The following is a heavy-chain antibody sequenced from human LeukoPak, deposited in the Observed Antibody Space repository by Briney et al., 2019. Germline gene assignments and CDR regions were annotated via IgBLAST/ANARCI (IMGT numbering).Heavy chain of an antibody. CDR1: GGSISSSNYY. D-gene: IGHD3-22*01. J-gene: IGHJ3*02. V-gene: IGHV4-39*01. CDR2: IYYSGST. CDR3: ARGHDYYDTSGYAFDI. Sequence: PSGTLSLTCTVSGGSISSSNYYWRWIRQPPGKGLEWLGIIYYSGSTYYNPSLKSRVTISVDTSKNQFSLKLSSVTAVDTGVYYCARGHDYYDTSGYAFDIWGQGTMVTVTS.